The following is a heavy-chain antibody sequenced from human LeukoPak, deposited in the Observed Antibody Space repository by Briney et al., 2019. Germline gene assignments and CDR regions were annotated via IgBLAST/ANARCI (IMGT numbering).Heavy chain of an antibody. Sequence: ASVKVSCKASGYTFTSYYMHWVRQAPGQGLEWVGIINPSGGSTSYAQKFQGRVTMTRDTSTSTVYMELSSLRSEDTAVYYCARESVEELPLKAHDAFDIWGQGTMVTVSS. CDR3: ARESVEELPLKAHDAFDI. J-gene: IGHJ3*02. D-gene: IGHD1-26*01. V-gene: IGHV1-46*01. CDR1: GYTFTSYY. CDR2: INPSGGST.